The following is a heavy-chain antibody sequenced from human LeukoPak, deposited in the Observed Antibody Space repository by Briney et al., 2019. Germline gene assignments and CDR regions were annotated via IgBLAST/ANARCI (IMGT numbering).Heavy chain of an antibody. CDR3: VRERGYYDSSGYYYRGAFDI. CDR1: GGSISSYY. CDR2: IYYSGST. J-gene: IGHJ3*02. Sequence: SETLSLTCTVSGGSISSYYWSWIRQPPGKGLEWIGYIYYSGSTNYNPSLKSRVTISVDTSKNQFSLKLSSVTAADTAVYYCVRERGYYDSSGYYYRGAFDIWGQGTMLTVSS. D-gene: IGHD3-22*01. V-gene: IGHV4-59*01.